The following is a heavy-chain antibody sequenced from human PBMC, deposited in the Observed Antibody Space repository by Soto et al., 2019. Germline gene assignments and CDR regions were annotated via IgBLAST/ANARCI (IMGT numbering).Heavy chain of an antibody. Sequence: QVQLQQWGAGLLKPSETLSLTCAVYGQSFSGHTWSWIRQSPGKGLEWIGEISQSGSTYYNPSLKPRVTILADTSKKQFSLTLNSVTAADTGVFYCARGSGIAVIPGELEDVHYDYWGQGTLVSVSS. CDR1: GQSFSGHT. CDR2: ISQSGST. J-gene: IGHJ4*02. V-gene: IGHV4-34*01. CDR3: ARGSGIAVIPGELEDVHYDY. D-gene: IGHD2-2*01.